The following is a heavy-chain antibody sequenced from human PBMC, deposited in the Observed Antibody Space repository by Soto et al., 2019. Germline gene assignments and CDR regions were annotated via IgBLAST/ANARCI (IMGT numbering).Heavy chain of an antibody. J-gene: IGHJ5*02. CDR1: GGSFSGYY. Sequence: SETLSLTCAVYGGSFSGYYWSWIRQPPGKGLEWIGEINHSGSTNYNPSLKSRVTISVDTSKNQFSLKLSSVTAADTAVYYCARTGGWLRFLEWNRYNWFDPWGQGTRVTVSS. CDR2: INHSGST. V-gene: IGHV4-34*01. CDR3: ARTGGWLRFLEWNRYNWFDP. D-gene: IGHD3-3*01.